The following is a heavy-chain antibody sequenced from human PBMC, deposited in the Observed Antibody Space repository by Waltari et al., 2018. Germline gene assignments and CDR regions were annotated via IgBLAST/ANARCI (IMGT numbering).Heavy chain of an antibody. Sequence: QVKLQQWGEGLVKPSETLSLTCAGYGGFISGYYYWSWIRPPPGKGLEWIGYIYGITASTNYNPSLKNRVTISKDTSKNQFSLKLSSVTAADTAVYYCARDSPYGSSNRFDVWGPGVLVTVSS. CDR2: IYGITAST. CDR3: ARDSPYGSSNRFDV. V-gene: IGHV4-59*12. CDR1: GGFISGYY. D-gene: IGHD4-17*01. J-gene: IGHJ5*02.